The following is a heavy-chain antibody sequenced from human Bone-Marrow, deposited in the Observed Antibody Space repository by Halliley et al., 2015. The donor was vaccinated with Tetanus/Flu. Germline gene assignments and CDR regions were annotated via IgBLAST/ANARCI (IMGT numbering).Heavy chain of an antibody. J-gene: IGHJ4*02. CDR2: IYYTGNP. CDR3: ARDGTGTTGGYFDF. V-gene: IGHV4-31*02. D-gene: IGHD1-1*01. Sequence: WMGSIYYTGNPSPNPSLKSRVAISVDTSKDRFSLRLNSVTAADTAIYYCARDGTGTTGGYFDFWGQGTLITVSS.